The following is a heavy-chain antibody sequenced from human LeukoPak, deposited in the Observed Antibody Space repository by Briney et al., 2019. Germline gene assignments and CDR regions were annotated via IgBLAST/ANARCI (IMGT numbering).Heavy chain of an antibody. CDR2: IYHSGST. J-gene: IGHJ4*02. Sequence: SGTLSLTCAVSGGSISSSNWWSWVRQPPGKGLEWIGEIYHSGSTYYNPSLKSRVTISVDTSKNQFSLKLSSVTAADTAVYYCARDEQYYYDSSGYYLYYWGQGTLVTVSS. D-gene: IGHD3-22*01. CDR3: ARDEQYYYDSSGYYLYY. V-gene: IGHV4-4*02. CDR1: GGSISSSNW.